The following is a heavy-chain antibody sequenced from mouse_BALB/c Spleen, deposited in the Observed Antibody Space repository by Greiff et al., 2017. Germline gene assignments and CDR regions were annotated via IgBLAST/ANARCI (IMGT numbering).Heavy chain of an antibody. J-gene: IGHJ2*01. V-gene: IGHV5-17*02. CDR2: ISSGSSTI. CDR3: AREGLAFDY. Sequence: EVKLEESGGGLVQPGGSRKLSCAASGFTFSSFGMHWVRQAPEKGLEWVAYISSGSSTIYYADTVKGRFTISRDNPKNTLFLQMTSLRSEDTAMYYCAREGLAFDYWGQGTTLTVSS. CDR1: GFTFSSFG. D-gene: IGHD2-10*02.